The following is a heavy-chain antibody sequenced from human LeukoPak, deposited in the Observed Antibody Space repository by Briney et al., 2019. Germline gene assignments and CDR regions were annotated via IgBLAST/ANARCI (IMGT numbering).Heavy chain of an antibody. D-gene: IGHD3-10*01. V-gene: IGHV1-24*01. Sequence: ASVNVSCKVSGYTLTELSMHWVRQAPGNGLEWMGGFDPEDGETIYAQKFQGRVTMTEDTSTDTAYMELSSLRSEDTAVYYCATVRSGPRYYYYYGMDVWGQGTTVTVSS. CDR3: ATVRSGPRYYYYYGMDV. CDR2: FDPEDGET. J-gene: IGHJ6*02. CDR1: GYTLTELS.